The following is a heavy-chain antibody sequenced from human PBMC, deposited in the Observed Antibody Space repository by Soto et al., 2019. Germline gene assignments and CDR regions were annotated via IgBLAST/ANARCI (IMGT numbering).Heavy chain of an antibody. D-gene: IGHD6-6*01. CDR2: IYPGDSDT. V-gene: IGHV5-51*01. CDR1: GYSFTSYW. CDR3: ARQGAGSSSSFFAFDI. Sequence: GESLKISCKGSGYSFTSYWIGWVRQMPGKGLEWMGIIYPGDSDTRYSPSFQGQVTISADKSISTAYLQWSSLKASDTAMYFCARQGAGSSSSFFAFDIWGQGTMVTVSS. J-gene: IGHJ3*02.